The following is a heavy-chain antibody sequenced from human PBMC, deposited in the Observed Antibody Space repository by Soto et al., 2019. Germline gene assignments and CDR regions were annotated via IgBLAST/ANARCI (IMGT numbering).Heavy chain of an antibody. CDR1: GYIFTNYW. CDR3: ARHLIAADIFDV. D-gene: IGHD6-13*01. Sequence: GESLKISCKASGYIFTNYWITWVRQMPGKGLEWMGRIDASDSYTNYSPSYQGHVTISADKSITTAYLQWSSLKASDTAMYYCARHLIAADIFDVWGQGTMVTVSS. V-gene: IGHV5-10-1*01. CDR2: IDASDSYT. J-gene: IGHJ3*01.